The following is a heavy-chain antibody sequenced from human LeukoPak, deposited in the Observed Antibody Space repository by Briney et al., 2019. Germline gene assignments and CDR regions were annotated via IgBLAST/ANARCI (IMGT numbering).Heavy chain of an antibody. CDR1: GFTVSNSF. Sequence: PGESLRLSCAASGFTVSNSFMGWVRQAPGTGLEWVSGIYAGGTTYYADSVQGRFTISRHNSENTLYLQMNSLRPEDTAVYYCARESSVSGRYIYWGQGTLVTVSS. J-gene: IGHJ4*02. CDR2: IYAGGTT. D-gene: IGHD6-19*01. CDR3: ARESSVSGRYIY. V-gene: IGHV3-53*04.